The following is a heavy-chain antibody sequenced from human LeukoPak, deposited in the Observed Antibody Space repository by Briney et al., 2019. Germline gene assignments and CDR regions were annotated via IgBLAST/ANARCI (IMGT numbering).Heavy chain of an antibody. CDR3: ARVTGYYYGSGSPFDY. CDR2: IYHSGST. D-gene: IGHD3-10*01. Sequence: SETLSLTCTVSGYSISSGYYWGWIRQPPGKGLEWIGSIYHSGSTYYNPSLKSRVTISVDTSKNQFSLKLSSVTAADTAVYYCARVTGYYYGSGSPFDYWGQGTLVTVSP. V-gene: IGHV4-38-2*02. J-gene: IGHJ4*02. CDR1: GYSISSGYY.